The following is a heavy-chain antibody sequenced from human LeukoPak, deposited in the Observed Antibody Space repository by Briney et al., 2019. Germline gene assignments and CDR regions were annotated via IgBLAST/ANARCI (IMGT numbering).Heavy chain of an antibody. J-gene: IGHJ4*02. CDR1: GFTFSNTW. D-gene: IGHD3-10*01. CDR3: ARLSYGSGSYTMGVGY. Sequence: QPGGSLRLSCAASGFTFSNTWMHWVRQAPGKGLVWVSHIHSEGSTTSYADSVKGRFTISRDNAKNTLYLQMNSLRAEDTAVYYCARLSYGSGSYTMGVGYWGQGTLVTVSS. CDR2: IHSEGSTT. V-gene: IGHV3-74*01.